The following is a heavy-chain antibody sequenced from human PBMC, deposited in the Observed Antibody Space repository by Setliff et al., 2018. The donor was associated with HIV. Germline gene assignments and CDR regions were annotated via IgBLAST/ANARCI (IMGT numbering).Heavy chain of an antibody. CDR3: ARDSGRRNDAFDI. D-gene: IGHD3-10*01. CDR1: GGSVSDYF. V-gene: IGHV4-4*08. J-gene: IGHJ3*02. CDR2: IYYSGST. Sequence: SETLSLTCTVSGGSVSDYFWNWIRQPPGKGLEWIGSIYYSGSTNYNPSLKSRVTISVDTSKNQFSLKLSSVTAADTAVYYCARDSGRRNDAFDIWGQGTMVTVSS.